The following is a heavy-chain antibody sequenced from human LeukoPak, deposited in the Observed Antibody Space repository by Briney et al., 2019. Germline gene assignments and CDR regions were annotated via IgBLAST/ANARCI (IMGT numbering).Heavy chain of an antibody. D-gene: IGHD4-11*01. Sequence: GGSLRLSCAASGFTFSSYWMHRVRQAPGKGLVWVSRINSDGSSTSYADSVKGRFAISRDNAKNTLYLQMNSLRAEDTAVYYCARGNDYSNYLDYWGQGTLVTVSS. CDR2: INSDGSST. CDR3: ARGNDYSNYLDY. CDR1: GFTFSSYW. V-gene: IGHV3-74*01. J-gene: IGHJ4*02.